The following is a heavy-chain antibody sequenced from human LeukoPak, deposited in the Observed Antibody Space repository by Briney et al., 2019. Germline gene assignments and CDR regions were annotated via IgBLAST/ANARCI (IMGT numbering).Heavy chain of an antibody. CDR1: GGSISSSSYY. Sequence: KSSETLSLTCTVSGGSISSSSYYWGWICQPPGKGLEWIGSIYYSGSTYYNPSLKSRVIISVDTSKNQFSLKLSSVTAADTAVYYCARDWGIYYFDYWGQGTLVTVSS. CDR3: ARDWGIYYFDY. J-gene: IGHJ4*02. D-gene: IGHD3-16*01. V-gene: IGHV4-39*07. CDR2: IYYSGST.